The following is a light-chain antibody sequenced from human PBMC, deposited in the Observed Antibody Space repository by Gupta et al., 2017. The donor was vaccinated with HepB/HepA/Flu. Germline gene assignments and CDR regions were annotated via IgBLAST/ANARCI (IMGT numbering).Light chain of an antibody. CDR2: LGS. CDR1: QSLLHSNGYNY. J-gene: IGKJ2*01. CDR3: MQAQQTPHT. Sequence: DVVMTQSPLSLPVTPGEPASISCRSSQSLLHSNGYNYLDWYLQKPGQSPQLLIYLGSNRASGVPDRFSCSGSCADFTLKISRVEAEDVGVYYCMQAQQTPHTFGQGTKLEIK. V-gene: IGKV2-28*01.